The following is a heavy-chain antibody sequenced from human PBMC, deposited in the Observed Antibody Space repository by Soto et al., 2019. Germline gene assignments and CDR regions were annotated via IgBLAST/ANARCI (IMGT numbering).Heavy chain of an antibody. V-gene: IGHV1-69*01. D-gene: IGHD6-19*01. CDR2: IIPSFGTA. CDR1: GGTFSSYA. CDR3: ARSHPYSSGWYGGAY. Sequence: QVQLVQSGAEVKKPGSSVKVSCKASGGTFSSYAISWVRQAPGQGLEWMGGIIPSFGTANYAQTFQGRVTSTADESTSTAYMELSSLRSEETAVYYCARSHPYSSGWYGGAYWGQGTLVTVSS. J-gene: IGHJ4*02.